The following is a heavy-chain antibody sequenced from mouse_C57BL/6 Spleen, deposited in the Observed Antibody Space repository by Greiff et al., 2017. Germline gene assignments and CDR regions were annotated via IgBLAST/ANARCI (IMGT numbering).Heavy chain of an antibody. V-gene: IGHV1-5*01. CDR2: IYPGNSDT. J-gene: IGHJ2*01. CDR3: TRSSYYGSSYDFDY. CDR1: GYTFTSYW. D-gene: IGHD1-1*01. Sequence: VQLQQSGTVLARPGASVKMSCKTSGYTFTSYWMHWVKQRPGQGLEWIGAIYPGNSDTSYNQKFKGKAKLTAVTSASTAYMELGSLTNEDSAVYYCTRSSYYGSSYDFDYWGQGTTLTVSS.